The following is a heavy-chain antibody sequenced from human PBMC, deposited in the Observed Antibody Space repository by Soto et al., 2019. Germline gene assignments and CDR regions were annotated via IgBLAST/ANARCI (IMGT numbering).Heavy chain of an antibody. CDR1: RYTFKSHG. J-gene: IGHJ4*02. V-gene: IGHV3-23*01. Sequence: GGSLRLSCAASRYTFKSHGLSWVRQAPGKGLEWVSTIDSSGANTHYADSVKGRFTISRDNSRNTLHLQMHDLRADDTALYYCVSWVSAHFDYWGQISVVTVST. D-gene: IGHD3-16*01. CDR2: IDSSGANT. CDR3: VSWVSAHFDY.